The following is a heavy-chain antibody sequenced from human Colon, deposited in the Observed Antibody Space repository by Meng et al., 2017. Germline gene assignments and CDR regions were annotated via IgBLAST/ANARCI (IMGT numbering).Heavy chain of an antibody. J-gene: IGHJ2*01. CDR1: GFSFSSYG. D-gene: IGHD3-10*01. Sequence: GESLKISCAASGFSFSSYGMHWVRQAPGKGLEWVAVVWYDGSSKYYVDSVRGRFTISRDNSKNTLYLQMNSLSAEDTAVYYCASDPGTMGRINWYFALWGRGTLVTVSS. CDR3: ASDPGTMGRINWYFAL. V-gene: IGHV3-33*01. CDR2: VWYDGSSK.